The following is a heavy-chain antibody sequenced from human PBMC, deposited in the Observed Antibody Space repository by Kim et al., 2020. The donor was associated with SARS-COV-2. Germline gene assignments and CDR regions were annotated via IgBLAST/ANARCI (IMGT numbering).Heavy chain of an antibody. CDR3: ARDPGGGGTTGSDAFDI. V-gene: IGHV3-21*01. Sequence: GGSLRLSCAASGFSFRSYSMNWVRQAPGKGLEWDSSISSSSSYIYYADSGKGRFPISRDNAQNSLYLQMNSLRAEDTAVYYCARDPGGGGTTGSDAFDIWGQGTMLTDPS. CDR2: ISSSSSYI. D-gene: IGHD1-1*01. CDR1: GFSFRSYS. J-gene: IGHJ3*02.